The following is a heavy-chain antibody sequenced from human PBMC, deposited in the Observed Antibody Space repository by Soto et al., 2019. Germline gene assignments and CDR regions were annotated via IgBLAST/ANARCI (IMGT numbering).Heavy chain of an antibody. V-gene: IGHV3-33*01. CDR3: ARDQSMTYYYDSSCLDP. D-gene: IGHD3-22*01. CDR1: GFTFSSYG. CDR2: IWYDGSNK. Sequence: PGGSLRLSCAASGFTFSSYGMHWVRQAPGKGLEWVAVIWYDGSNKYYADSVKGRFTISRDNLKNTLYLQMNSLRAEDTAVYYCARDQSMTYYYDSSCLDPWGQGTLVTVSS. J-gene: IGHJ5*02.